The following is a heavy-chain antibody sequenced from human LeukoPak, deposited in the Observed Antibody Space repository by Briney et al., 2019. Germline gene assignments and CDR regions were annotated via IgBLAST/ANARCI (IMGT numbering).Heavy chain of an antibody. V-gene: IGHV3-7*01. CDR3: ARDYDFWSGKDAFDI. Sequence: GGSLRLSCAASGFTFSSYWMSWVRQAPGRGLEWVANIKQDGSEKYYVDSVKGRFTISRDNAKNSLYLQMNSLRAEDTAVYYCARDYDFWSGKDAFDIWGQGTMVTVSS. CDR2: IKQDGSEK. D-gene: IGHD3-3*01. J-gene: IGHJ3*02. CDR1: GFTFSSYW.